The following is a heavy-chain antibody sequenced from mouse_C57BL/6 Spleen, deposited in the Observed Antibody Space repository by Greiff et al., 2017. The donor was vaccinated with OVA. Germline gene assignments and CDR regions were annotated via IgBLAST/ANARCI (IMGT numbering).Heavy chain of an antibody. CDR1: GYAFSSYW. J-gene: IGHJ3*01. CDR3: AGGGQVDCDYPWFAY. Sequence: QVQLQQSGAELVKPGASVKISCKASGYAFSSYWMNWVKQRPGKGLEWIGQIYPGDGDTNYNGKFKGKATLTADKSSSTAYLQLSSLTSEDSAVYFCAGGGQVDCDYPWFAYWGKGTLVTVSA. V-gene: IGHV1-80*01. D-gene: IGHD2-4*01. CDR2: IYPGDGDT.